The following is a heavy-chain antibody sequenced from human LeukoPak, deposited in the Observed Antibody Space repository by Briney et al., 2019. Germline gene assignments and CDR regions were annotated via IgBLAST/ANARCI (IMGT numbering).Heavy chain of an antibody. D-gene: IGHD4-23*01. V-gene: IGHV3-30-3*01. CDR3: ARDIRYGGKQPIYYYYGMDV. J-gene: IGHJ6*02. CDR2: ISYDGSNK. Sequence: GRSLRLSCAASGFTFSSYAMHWVRQAPGKGLEWVAVISYDGSNKYYADSVKGRFTISRDNSKNTLYLQMNSLRAEDTAVYYCARDIRYGGKQPIYYYYGMDVWGQGTTVIVSS. CDR1: GFTFSSYA.